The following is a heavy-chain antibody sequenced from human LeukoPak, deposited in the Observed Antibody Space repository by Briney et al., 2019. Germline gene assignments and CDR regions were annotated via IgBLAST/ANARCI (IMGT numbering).Heavy chain of an antibody. CDR1: GGSISSYY. D-gene: IGHD4-17*01. CDR2: IYTSGST. CDR3: ARSYGDYVSDAFDI. J-gene: IGHJ3*02. V-gene: IGHV4-4*07. Sequence: SETLSLTCTVSGGSISSYYWSWIRQPAGKGLEWIGRIYTSGSTNYNPSLKSRVTMSVDTSKNQFSLKLSSVTAADTAVYYCARSYGDYVSDAFDIWGQGTMVTVSS.